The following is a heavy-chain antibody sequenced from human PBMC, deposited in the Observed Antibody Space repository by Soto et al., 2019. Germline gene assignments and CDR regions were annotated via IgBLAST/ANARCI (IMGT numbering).Heavy chain of an antibody. CDR2: IIPIFGTA. Sequence: GASVKVSCKASGGTFSSYAISWVRQAPGQGLEWMGGIIPIFGTANYAQKFQGRVTITADESTSTAYMELSSLRSEDTAVYYCARSFLEMATVYYGMDVWGQGTTVTVSS. CDR1: GGTFSSYA. V-gene: IGHV1-69*13. J-gene: IGHJ6*02. D-gene: IGHD5-12*01. CDR3: ARSFLEMATVYYGMDV.